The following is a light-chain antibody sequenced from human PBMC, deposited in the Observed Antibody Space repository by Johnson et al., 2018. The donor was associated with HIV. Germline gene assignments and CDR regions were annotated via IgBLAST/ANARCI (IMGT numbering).Light chain of an antibody. CDR1: SSNIGKNY. Sequence: QSVLTQPPSVSAAPGQKVTISCSGSSSNIGKNYVSWYQQFPGTAPKLLIYENNKRPSGIPDRFSGSKSGTSATLGITGLQTGDEADYYCGTWDNSLSTGAVFGTGTKVTVL. V-gene: IGLV1-51*02. CDR3: GTWDNSLSTGAV. J-gene: IGLJ1*01. CDR2: ENN.